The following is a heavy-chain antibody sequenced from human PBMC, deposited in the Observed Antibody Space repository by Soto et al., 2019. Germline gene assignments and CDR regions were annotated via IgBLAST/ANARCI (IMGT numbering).Heavy chain of an antibody. J-gene: IGHJ4*01. CDR2: ISSSTSYT. D-gene: IGHD6-6*01. CDR3: ARDPRLSIAEPYCFDS. Sequence: PGGSLRLSCAASGFTFSDYYMSWIRQAPGQGLEWVSYISSSTSYTNYADSVKGRFTISRDNAKNSLYLQMNSLRAEDTALYYCARDPRLSIAEPYCFDSWRLGTMVTVSS. CDR1: GFTFSDYY. V-gene: IGHV3-11*06.